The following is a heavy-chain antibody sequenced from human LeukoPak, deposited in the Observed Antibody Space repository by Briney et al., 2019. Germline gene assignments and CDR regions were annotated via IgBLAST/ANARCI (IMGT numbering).Heavy chain of an antibody. J-gene: IGHJ4*02. Sequence: TEGSLRPSCAASGFTFSNAWMSWVRQAPGKGLEWVGRIKSKTDGGTTDYAAPVKGRFTISRDDSKNTLYLQMNSLKTEDTAVYYCTTGLWYYDNSGYLLFDYWGQGTLVTVSS. CDR1: GFTFSNAW. V-gene: IGHV3-15*01. D-gene: IGHD3-22*01. CDR3: TTGLWYYDNSGYLLFDY. CDR2: IKSKTDGGTT.